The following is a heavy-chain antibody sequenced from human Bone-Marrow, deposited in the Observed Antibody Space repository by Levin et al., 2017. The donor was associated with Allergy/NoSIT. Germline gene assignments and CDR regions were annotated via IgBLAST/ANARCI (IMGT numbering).Heavy chain of an antibody. J-gene: IGHJ2*01. CDR1: GFSFNTYN. D-gene: IGHD3-22*01. CDR2: ISSGSGTS. Sequence: PGESLKISCAASGFSFNTYNMHWVRQAPGKGLECISYISSGSGTSDYADAVKGRFTISRDNANNSMYLQMNRLRAEDTAVYYCARETTYYFDTGGDLRAGWYFDLWGRGTLVTVSS. CDR3: ARETTYYFDTGGDLRAGWYFDL. V-gene: IGHV3-48*01.